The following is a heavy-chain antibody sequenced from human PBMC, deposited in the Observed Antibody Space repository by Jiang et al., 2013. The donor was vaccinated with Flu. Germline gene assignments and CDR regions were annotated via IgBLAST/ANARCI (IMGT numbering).Heavy chain of an antibody. CDR2: ISKDGNEK. CDR3: ARDRGKTIFHVINDACDV. CDR1: GFTFSNYV. Sequence: VQLVESGGGVVQPGRSLRLSCVASGFTFSNYVFYWVRQAPGKGLEWLAVISKDGNEKHYAGSAAGRFTMSRDNSKNTLYLEMNSLGVEDTALYYCARDRGKTIFHVINDACDVWGQG. D-gene: IGHD3-3*01. V-gene: IGHV3-30-3*01. J-gene: IGHJ3*01.